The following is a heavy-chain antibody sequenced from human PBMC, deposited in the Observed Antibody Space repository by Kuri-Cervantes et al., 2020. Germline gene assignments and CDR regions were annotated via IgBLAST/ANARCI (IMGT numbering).Heavy chain of an antibody. Sequence: SLKISCAASGFTFDDYAMHWVRQAPGKGLEWVSGISWNSGSIGYADSVKGRFTISRDNAKNSLYLQMNSLRAEDTALYYCAEDMGGGDSTIDAFDIWGQGTMVTVSS. J-gene: IGHJ3*02. CDR1: GFTFDDYA. CDR2: ISWNSGSI. CDR3: AEDMGGGDSTIDAFDI. V-gene: IGHV3-9*01. D-gene: IGHD2-21*02.